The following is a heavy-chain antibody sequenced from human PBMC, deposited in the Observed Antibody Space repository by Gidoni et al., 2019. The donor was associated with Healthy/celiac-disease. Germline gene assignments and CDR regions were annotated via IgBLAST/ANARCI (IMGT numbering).Heavy chain of an antibody. Sequence: EVQLVESGGGLVKPGGSLRLSCAASGFTFSNAWMSWVRQAPGKGLEWVGSIKSKTEGGTTDYAAPVKGRFTISRDDTKNTLYLQMNSLKTEDTAVYYCTTMPYYYYYMDVWGKGTTVTVSS. D-gene: IGHD2-2*01. CDR1: GFTFSNAW. CDR2: IKSKTEGGTT. J-gene: IGHJ6*03. V-gene: IGHV3-15*01. CDR3: TTMPYYYYYMDV.